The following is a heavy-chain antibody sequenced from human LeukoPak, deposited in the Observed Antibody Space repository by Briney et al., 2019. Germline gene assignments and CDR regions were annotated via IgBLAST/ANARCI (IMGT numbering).Heavy chain of an antibody. J-gene: IGHJ5*02. CDR2: IYYSGNT. CDR3: ARHAHYDFVTGLFDP. Sequence: SETLSLTCTVSGGSISSSNYYWGWIHQPPGKGLEWIGSIYYSGNTYYNPSLKSRVTISVDTSKNHFSLNLNSVTAADTAMYYCARHAHYDFVTGLFDPWGQGTLVTVSS. CDR1: GGSISSSNYY. V-gene: IGHV4-39*01. D-gene: IGHD3-3*01.